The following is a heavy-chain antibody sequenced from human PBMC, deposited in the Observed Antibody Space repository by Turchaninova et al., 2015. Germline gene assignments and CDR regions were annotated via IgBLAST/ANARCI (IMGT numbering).Heavy chain of an antibody. Sequence: QLQLQASGPGLVKPSEPLSLTCTVSGGSISRGGSSRGWLRQAPGKGLEWIWMIYYSGSTYYNPSLKSRVTISVDTSKNQFSLKLSSVTAADTAVYYCARGPTIKYFQHWGQGTLVTVSS. J-gene: IGHJ1*01. V-gene: IGHV4-39*07. CDR2: IYYSGST. CDR3: ARGPTIKYFQH. CDR1: GGSISRGGSS.